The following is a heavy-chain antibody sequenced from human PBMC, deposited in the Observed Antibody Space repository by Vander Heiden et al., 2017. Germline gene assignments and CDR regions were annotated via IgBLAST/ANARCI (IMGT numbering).Heavy chain of an antibody. D-gene: IGHD6-19*01. CDR2: TYYRSEWYY. CDR3: SRATFGSGWGIDF. CDR1: GDSVSNHSAG. V-gene: IGHV6-1*01. Sequence: QVQLQQSGPGLVKPSQTLSLTCGISGDSVSNHSAGWNWIRQSPSGGLEWMGKTYYRSEWYYDYAGSVKSRITIKPDTPKNQFSLQLNSVTPEDTAVYYCSRATFGSGWGIDFWGQGTMVTVSS. J-gene: IGHJ4*02.